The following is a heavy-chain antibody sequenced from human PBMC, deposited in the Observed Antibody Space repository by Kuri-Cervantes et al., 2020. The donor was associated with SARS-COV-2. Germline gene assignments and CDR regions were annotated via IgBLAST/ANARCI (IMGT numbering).Heavy chain of an antibody. J-gene: IGHJ4*02. CDR1: GYTFTSHG. CDR2: ISAYNGNT. CDR3: ARAFCSSTSCYYFDY. Sequence: ASVKVSCKASGYTFTSHGISWVRQAPGQGLEWMGWISAYNGNTNYAQKLQGRVTMTTDTSTSTAYMELRSLRSDDTAVYYCARAFCSSTSCYYFDYWGQGTLVTVSS. V-gene: IGHV1-18*01. D-gene: IGHD2-2*01.